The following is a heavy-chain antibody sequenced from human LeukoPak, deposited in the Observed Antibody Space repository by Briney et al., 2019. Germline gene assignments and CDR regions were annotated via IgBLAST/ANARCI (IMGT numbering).Heavy chain of an antibody. D-gene: IGHD1-26*01. CDR1: GFTFGSYY. J-gene: IGHJ4*02. CDR3: AREHRNEGATVDY. CDR2: INRDGSTT. Sequence: GGSLRLSCAASGFTFGSYYMHWVRQAPGKGLVWVSRINRDGSTTNYADSVKGRFTISRDNAKNTLYLQMNSLRAEDTAVYYCAREHRNEGATVDYWGQGTLVTVSS. V-gene: IGHV3-74*01.